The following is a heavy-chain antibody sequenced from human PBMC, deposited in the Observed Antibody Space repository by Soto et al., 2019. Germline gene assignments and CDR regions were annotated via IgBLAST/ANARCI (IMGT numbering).Heavy chain of an antibody. CDR2: IYYSGST. V-gene: IGHV4-39*01. CDR3: ARQAVGAPGGIDY. CDR1: GGSISSSSYY. J-gene: IGHJ4*02. D-gene: IGHD1-26*01. Sequence: QLQLQESGPGLVKPSETLSLTCTVSGGSISSSSYYWGWIRQPPGKGLEWIGSIYYSGSTYYNPSLKSPVTISVDTSKNQFSLKLSSVTAADTAVYYCARQAVGAPGGIDYWGQGTLVTVSS.